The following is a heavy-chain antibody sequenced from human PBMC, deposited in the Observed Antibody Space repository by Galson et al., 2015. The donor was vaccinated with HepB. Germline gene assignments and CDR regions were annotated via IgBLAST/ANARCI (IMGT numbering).Heavy chain of an antibody. J-gene: IGHJ4*02. V-gene: IGHV3-21*01. D-gene: IGHD3-10*01. CDR3: ARDQGYYGSGSDFDY. CDR1: GFTFSSYS. Sequence: SLRLSCAASGFTFSSYSMNWVRQAPGKGLEWVSSISSSSSYIYYADSVKGRFTISRDNAKNSLYLQMNSLRAEDTAVYYRARDQGYYGSGSDFDYWGQGTLVTVSS. CDR2: ISSSSSYI.